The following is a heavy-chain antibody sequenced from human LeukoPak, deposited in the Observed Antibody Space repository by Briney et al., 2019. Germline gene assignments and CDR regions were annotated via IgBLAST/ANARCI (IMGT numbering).Heavy chain of an antibody. Sequence: KPSETLSLTCTVSGGSISSSSYYWGWIRQPPGKGLEWIGSIYYSGSTYYNPSLKSRVTISVDTSKNQFSLKLSSVTAADTAVYYCGRGATTLGYYFDYWGQGTLVTVSS. CDR1: GGSISSSSYY. D-gene: IGHD1-26*01. CDR2: IYYSGST. CDR3: GRGATTLGYYFDY. V-gene: IGHV4-39*07. J-gene: IGHJ4*02.